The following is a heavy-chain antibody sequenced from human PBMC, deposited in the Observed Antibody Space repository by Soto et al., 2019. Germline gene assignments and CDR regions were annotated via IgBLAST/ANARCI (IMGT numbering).Heavy chain of an antibody. D-gene: IGHD3-3*01. CDR3: ARDSITNFGVVPLPYYYGMDV. J-gene: IGHJ6*02. CDR2: ISYDGSNK. Sequence: GGSLRLSCAASGFTFSSYAMHWVRQAPGKGLEWVAVISYDGSNKYYADSVKGRFTISRDNSKNTLYLQMNSLRAEDTAVYYCARDSITNFGVVPLPYYYGMDVWGQGTTVTVYS. V-gene: IGHV3-30-3*01. CDR1: GFTFSSYA.